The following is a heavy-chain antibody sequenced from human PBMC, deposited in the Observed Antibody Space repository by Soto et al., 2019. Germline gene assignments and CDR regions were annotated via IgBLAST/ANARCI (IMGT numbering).Heavy chain of an antibody. CDR3: ARSSISKKIDY. D-gene: IGHD2-2*01. CDR2: IYYSGST. V-gene: IGHV4-31*03. CDR1: GGSINSGGYY. J-gene: IGHJ4*02. Sequence: QVQLQESGPGLVKPSQTLTLTCSVSGGSINSGGYYWTWIRQHPGKGLEWIGNIYYSGSTSYKPSLKSRVTISIGTSKTHFSLKLSSVTAADTAVYYCARSSISKKIDYWGQGTLVTVSS.